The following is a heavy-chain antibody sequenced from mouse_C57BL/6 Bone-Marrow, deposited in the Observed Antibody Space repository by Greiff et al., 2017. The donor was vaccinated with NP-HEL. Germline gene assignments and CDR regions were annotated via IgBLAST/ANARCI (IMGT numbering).Heavy chain of an antibody. V-gene: IGHV3-6*01. D-gene: IGHD1-1*01. CDR2: ISYDGSN. Sequence: EVKLMESGPGLVKPSQSLSLTCSVTGYSITSGYYWNWIRQFPGNKLEWMGYISYDGSNNYNPSLKNRISITRDTSKNQFFLKLNSVTTEDTATYYCASYGSSPFAYWGQGTLVTVSA. CDR3: ASYGSSPFAY. CDR1: GYSITSGYY. J-gene: IGHJ3*01.